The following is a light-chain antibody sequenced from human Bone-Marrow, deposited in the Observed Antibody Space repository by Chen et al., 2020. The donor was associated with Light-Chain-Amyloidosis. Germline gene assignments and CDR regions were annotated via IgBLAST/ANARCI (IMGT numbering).Light chain of an antibody. CDR1: QGIGSY. J-gene: IGKJ3*01. CDR3: QQLNSYPPFT. Sequence: DIQLTQSPSFLYASVGDRVTITCRASQGIGSYLAWYQQKPGKAPKLLIYAASTLQSGVPSRFSGSGSGTEFTLTISSLQPEDFATYYCQQLNSYPPFTFGPGTKVDIK. CDR2: AAS. V-gene: IGKV1-9*01.